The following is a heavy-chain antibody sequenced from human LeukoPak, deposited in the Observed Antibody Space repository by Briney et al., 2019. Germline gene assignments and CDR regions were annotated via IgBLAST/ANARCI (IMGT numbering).Heavy chain of an antibody. V-gene: IGHV3-23*01. CDR2: VNGGGDIT. D-gene: IGHD2-2*01. Sequence: PGGSLRLSCAASGSPFGGYAMTWVRQAPEKGLEWVSSVNGGGDITYYRDSVKGRSTISRDNSKNTLSLRMDSLRAEDTGVYYCGKAFCSSTSCSFDFWGQGILVTVAS. CDR1: GSPFGGYA. CDR3: GKAFCSSTSCSFDF. J-gene: IGHJ4*02.